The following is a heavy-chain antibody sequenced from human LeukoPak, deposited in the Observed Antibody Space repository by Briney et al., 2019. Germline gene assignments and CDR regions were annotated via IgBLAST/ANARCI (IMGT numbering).Heavy chain of an antibody. Sequence: SETLSLTCTVSGGSISSGSYYWSWIRQPAGKGLEWIVRIYTSGGTNYNPSLNSRVTIPVDTSKNQFSLNLSSVTAADTAVYYCARARVVGATTPFDYWGQGTLVTVSS. D-gene: IGHD1-26*01. CDR2: IYTSGGT. CDR3: ARARVVGATTPFDY. J-gene: IGHJ4*02. CDR1: GGSISSGSYY. V-gene: IGHV4-61*02.